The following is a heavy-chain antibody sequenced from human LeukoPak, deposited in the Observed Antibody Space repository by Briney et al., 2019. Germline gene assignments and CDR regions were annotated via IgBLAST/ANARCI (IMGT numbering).Heavy chain of an antibody. CDR3: ATAGSGYDAYYYYYMDV. J-gene: IGHJ6*03. Sequence: LGASVKVSCKASGYTFTSYDINWVRQATGQGLEWMGWMNPNSGNTGYAQKFQGRVTMTEDTSTDTAYMELSSLRSEDTAVYYCATAGSGYDAYYYYYMDVWGKGTTVTVSS. CDR2: MNPNSGNT. V-gene: IGHV1-8*01. D-gene: IGHD5-12*01. CDR1: GYTFTSYD.